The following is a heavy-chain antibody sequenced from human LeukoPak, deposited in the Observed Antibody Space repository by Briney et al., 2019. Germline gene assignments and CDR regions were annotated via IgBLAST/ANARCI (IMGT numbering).Heavy chain of an antibody. D-gene: IGHD2-21*01. CDR3: AKENERGGDFDY. Sequence: GGSLRLSCEASGFTFSSYGMHWVRQAPGKGLEWVAVISYDGSNKYYADSVKGRFTISRDNSKNTLYLQMNSLRAEDTAVYYCAKENERGGDFDYWGHGTLVTVSS. J-gene: IGHJ4*01. V-gene: IGHV3-30*18. CDR2: ISYDGSNK. CDR1: GFTFSSYG.